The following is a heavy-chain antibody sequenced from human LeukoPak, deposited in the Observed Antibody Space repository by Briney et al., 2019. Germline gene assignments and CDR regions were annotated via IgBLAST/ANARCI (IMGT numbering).Heavy chain of an antibody. CDR3: ARLSGYSYTGS. D-gene: IGHD5-18*01. J-gene: IGHJ5*02. Sequence: SETLSLTCTVSGVSISGHSWSWIRQPPGKGLEWIGYVYDSGTTNYNPSLKSRITISVDTSNNQFSLKLSSVTAADTALYYCARLSGYSYTGSWGRGTLVTVSS. CDR2: VYDSGTT. V-gene: IGHV4-59*08. CDR1: GVSISGHS.